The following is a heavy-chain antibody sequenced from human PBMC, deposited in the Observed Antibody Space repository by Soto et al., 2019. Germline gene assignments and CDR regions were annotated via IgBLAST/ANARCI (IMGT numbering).Heavy chain of an antibody. CDR2: ISGSGGST. V-gene: IGHV3-23*01. J-gene: IGHJ6*02. D-gene: IGHD6-13*01. CDR1: GFTFSSYA. Sequence: PGGSLRLSCAASGFTFSSYAMSWVRQAPGKGLEWVSAISGSGGSTYYADSVKGRFTISRDNSKNTLYLQMNSLRAEDTAVYYCAKCPAAADPYYYGMDVWGQGTTVTVS. CDR3: AKCPAAADPYYYGMDV.